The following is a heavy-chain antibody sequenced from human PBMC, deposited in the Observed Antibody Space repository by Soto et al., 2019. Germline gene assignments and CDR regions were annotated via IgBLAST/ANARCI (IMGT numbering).Heavy chain of an antibody. CDR2: ISGSGGST. Sequence: EVQLLESGGGLVQPGGSLRLSCAASGFTFSSYAMSWVRQAPGKGLEWVSAISGSGGSTYYADSVKGRFTISRDNSKNTLYLQMSSPRAEDTAVYYCAKASGWFGEFDYWGQGTLVTVSS. V-gene: IGHV3-23*01. J-gene: IGHJ4*02. D-gene: IGHD3-10*01. CDR1: GFTFSSYA. CDR3: AKASGWFGEFDY.